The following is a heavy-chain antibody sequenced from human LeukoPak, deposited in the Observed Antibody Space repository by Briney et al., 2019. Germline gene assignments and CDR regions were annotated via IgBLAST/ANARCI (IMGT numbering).Heavy chain of an antibody. CDR3: AKGGYCSSTSCYLLYYYMDV. CDR1: GFTFSSYW. CDR2: ISGNGGST. D-gene: IGHD2-2*01. Sequence: GGSLRLSCAASGFTFSSYWMNWVRQTPGKGLEWVSAISGNGGSTYYADSVKGRFTISRDNSKNTLYLQMNSLRAEDTAVYYCAKGGYCSSTSCYLLYYYMDVWGKGTTVTVSS. V-gene: IGHV3-23*01. J-gene: IGHJ6*03.